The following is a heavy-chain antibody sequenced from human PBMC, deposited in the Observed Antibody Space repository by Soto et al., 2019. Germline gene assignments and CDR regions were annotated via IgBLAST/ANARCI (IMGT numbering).Heavy chain of an antibody. V-gene: IGHV3-33*01. CDR1: GFTFSSYG. D-gene: IGHD3-22*01. CDR2: IWYDGSNK. CDR3: ARDQYYDSSGYYPD. Sequence: GGSLRLSCAASGFTFSSYGMHWVRQAPGKGLEWVAVIWYDGSNKYYADSVKGRFTISRDNSKNTLYLQMNSLRAEDTAVYYCARDQYYDSSGYYPDWGQGTLVTVSS. J-gene: IGHJ4*02.